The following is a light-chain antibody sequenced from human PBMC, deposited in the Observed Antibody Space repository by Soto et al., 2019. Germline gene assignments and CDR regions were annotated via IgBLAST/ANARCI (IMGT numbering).Light chain of an antibody. CDR1: QDIRNE. J-gene: IGKJ1*01. Sequence: AIQMTQSPSSLSASVGDRVTITCRASQDIRNELGWYQQRPGKAPKLLIYAASTLQSGVPSRFSASGSGTDFTLTISSLQPEDFATYYCLQDYNSPRTFGPGTKVEIK. CDR3: LQDYNSPRT. CDR2: AAS. V-gene: IGKV1-6*01.